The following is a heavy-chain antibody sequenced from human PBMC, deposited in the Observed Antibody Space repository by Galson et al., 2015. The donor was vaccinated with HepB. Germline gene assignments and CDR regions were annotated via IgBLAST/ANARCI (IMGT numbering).Heavy chain of an antibody. D-gene: IGHD4-17*01. CDR1: GYTFTSYG. CDR2: ISAYNGNT. J-gene: IGHJ3*02. V-gene: IGHV1-18*04. Sequence: SVKVSCKASGYTFTSYGISWVRQAPGQGLEWMGWISAYNGNTNYAQKLQGRVTMTTDTSTSTAYMELRSLRSDDTAVYYCAMRDYGTPNAVDIWGQGTMVTVSS. CDR3: AMRDYGTPNAVDI.